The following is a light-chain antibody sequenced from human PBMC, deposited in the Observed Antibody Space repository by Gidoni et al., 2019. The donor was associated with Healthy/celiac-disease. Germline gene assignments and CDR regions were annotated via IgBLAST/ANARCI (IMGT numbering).Light chain of an antibody. Sequence: QSVLTQPPSVSGAPGQRDTISCTGSSSNIGADYDVHWYQQLPGTAPKVLIYGNSNRPSGVPDRFSGSKSGTSASLAISGLQAEDEADYYCQSYDSSLSVVFGGGTKLTVL. CDR3: QSYDSSLSVV. CDR1: SSNIGADYD. CDR2: GNS. V-gene: IGLV1-40*01. J-gene: IGLJ2*01.